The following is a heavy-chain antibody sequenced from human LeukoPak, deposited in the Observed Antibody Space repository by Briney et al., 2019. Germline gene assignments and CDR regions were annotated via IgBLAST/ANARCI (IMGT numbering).Heavy chain of an antibody. CDR3: AKDLEGATGYMDV. Sequence: PGGSLRLSCAASGFTFSSYAMSWVRQAPGKGLEWFSAISGSGGSTYYADSVKGRFTISRDNSKNTLYLQMNSLRAEDTAVYYCAKDLEGATGYMDVWGKGTTVTVSS. CDR2: ISGSGGST. J-gene: IGHJ6*03. CDR1: GFTFSSYA. D-gene: IGHD1-26*01. V-gene: IGHV3-23*01.